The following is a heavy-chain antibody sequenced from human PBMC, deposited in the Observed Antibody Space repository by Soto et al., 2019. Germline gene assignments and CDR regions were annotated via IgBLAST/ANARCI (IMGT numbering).Heavy chain of an antibody. V-gene: IGHV1-69*12. CDR2: IIPIFGTA. Sequence: QVQQVQSGAEVKKPGSSVKVSCKASGGTFSSYAISWVRQAPGQGLEWMGGIIPIFGTANYAQKFQGRVTITADESTSTAYMELSSLRSADTAVYYCARAKRYCSGGSCFYYGMDVWGQGTTVTVSS. J-gene: IGHJ6*02. CDR1: GGTFSSYA. CDR3: ARAKRYCSGGSCFYYGMDV. D-gene: IGHD2-15*01.